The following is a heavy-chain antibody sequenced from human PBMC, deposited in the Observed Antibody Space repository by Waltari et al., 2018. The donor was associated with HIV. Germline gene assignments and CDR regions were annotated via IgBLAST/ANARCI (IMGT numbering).Heavy chain of an antibody. CDR1: DFTFCSYW. CDR3: ARENTMTYYDALDI. J-gene: IGHJ3*02. Sequence: EVQLVESGGGPVQPGGSLRRSCAASDFTFCSYWMHWVRQAPGKGLPWLSCISSDGSTTSYADSVKGRLTISRDNAKNTLYPQMNSLRADDTAVYYCARENTMTYYDALDIWGQGTMVTVSS. CDR2: ISSDGSTT. D-gene: IGHD4-17*01. V-gene: IGHV3-74*01.